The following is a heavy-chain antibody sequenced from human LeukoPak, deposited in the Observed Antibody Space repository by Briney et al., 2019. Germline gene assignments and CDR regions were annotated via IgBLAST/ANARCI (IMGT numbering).Heavy chain of an antibody. CDR1: GGSMSSHY. J-gene: IGHJ3*02. D-gene: IGHD4-17*01. V-gene: IGHV4-59*11. CDR2: ISYIGST. CDR3: ARDPTTVTKGLDI. Sequence: SETLSLTCTVSGGSMSSHYWSWIRQPPGKGLEWVGYISYIGSTNYNPSLKSRVTISIDTSKNQFSLKLSSVTAADTAVYYCARDPTTVTKGLDIWGQGTMVTVSS.